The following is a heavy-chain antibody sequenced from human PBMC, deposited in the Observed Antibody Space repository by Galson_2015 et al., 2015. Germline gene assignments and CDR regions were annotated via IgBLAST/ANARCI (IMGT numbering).Heavy chain of an antibody. CDR1: GFTVSTNY. Sequence: SLRLSCAASGFTVSTNYMTWVRQAPGKGLEWLSITYSGGSTYYADSVKGRFAISRDNSKNTLDLQMNSLRAEDTDVYYCATVTKPLRYFDSWGQGTLVTVSS. J-gene: IGHJ4*02. CDR2: TYSGGST. V-gene: IGHV3-53*01. D-gene: IGHD3-9*01. CDR3: ATVTKPLRYFDS.